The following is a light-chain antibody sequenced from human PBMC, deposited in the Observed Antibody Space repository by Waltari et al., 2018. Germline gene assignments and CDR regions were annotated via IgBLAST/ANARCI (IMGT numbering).Light chain of an antibody. J-gene: IGKJ2*01. CDR2: WAS. CDR1: QSLLYTSNYKNY. Sequence: DFVMTPSPDSLAVSLGERATINCKSSQSLLYTSNYKNYLAWYQQKPGQPPKLLIYWASTRESGVPDRFSGSGSGTDFTLTISSLQAEDVAVYYCQQYYSRHSYTFGQGTKLEIK. CDR3: QQYYSRHSYT. V-gene: IGKV4-1*01.